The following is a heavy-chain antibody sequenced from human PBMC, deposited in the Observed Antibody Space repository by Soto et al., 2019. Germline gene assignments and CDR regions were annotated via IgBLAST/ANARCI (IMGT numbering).Heavy chain of an antibody. CDR3: VKDRSDTWSFYY. J-gene: IGHJ4*02. V-gene: IGHV3-30*18. Sequence: QVQLVESGGGVVQPGRSLRLSCSASGFIYSSCAMHWVRQVPGKGLEWLAVVSHDGTLYPYADSVKGRFTISRDNSRKMLYLQMNSLRPDDTAVYYCVKDRSDTWSFYYWGQGTLVTVSS. CDR2: VSHDGTLY. CDR1: GFIYSSCA. D-gene: IGHD2-8*02.